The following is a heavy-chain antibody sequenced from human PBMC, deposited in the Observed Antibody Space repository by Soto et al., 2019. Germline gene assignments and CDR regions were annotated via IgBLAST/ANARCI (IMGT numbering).Heavy chain of an antibody. CDR1: GYTFSNFG. D-gene: IGHD2-15*01. V-gene: IGHV1-18*01. CDR2: ISVYNGYT. J-gene: IGHJ6*02. Sequence: ASVKVSCKASGYTFSNFGITWLRQAPGQGLEWMGWISVYNGYTIYAYNLQGRVTMTTDTSTSTASMELRSLRSDDTALYYCARGDYCSGGSCWGTGMDVWGQGTTVTVSS. CDR3: ARGDYCSGGSCWGTGMDV.